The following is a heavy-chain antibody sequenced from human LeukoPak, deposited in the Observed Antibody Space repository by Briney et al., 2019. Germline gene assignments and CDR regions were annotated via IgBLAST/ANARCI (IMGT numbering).Heavy chain of an antibody. D-gene: IGHD6-19*01. V-gene: IGHV3-23*01. Sequence: SGSGGTIYYADSVKGRFTISRDNSKNTLYLQMNSLRAEDTAVYYCAKDPRESIGWAAFDYWGQGTLVTVSS. J-gene: IGHJ4*02. CDR3: AKDPRESIGWAAFDY. CDR2: SGSGGTI.